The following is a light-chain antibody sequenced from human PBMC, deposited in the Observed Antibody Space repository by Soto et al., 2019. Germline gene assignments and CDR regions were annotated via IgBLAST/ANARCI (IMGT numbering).Light chain of an antibody. CDR3: QQLNSYPLT. V-gene: IGKV1-9*01. J-gene: IGKJ4*01. CDR2: AAS. Sequence: DIQLTQSPSFLSASVGDRITITCRASQGISSHLGWYQQKPGKAPKYLIYAASTLQSGVPSRFSGSGSGTEFTLTISSLQPEDFATYYCQQLNSYPLTFGGGTKVDIK. CDR1: QGISSH.